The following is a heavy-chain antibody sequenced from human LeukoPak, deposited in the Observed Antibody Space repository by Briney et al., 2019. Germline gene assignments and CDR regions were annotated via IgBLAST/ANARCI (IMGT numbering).Heavy chain of an antibody. CDR1: GFSFSSYE. Sequence: SGGSLRLSCVASGFSFSSYEINWVRQAPGKGLEWVSYISSSGSTIYYVDSVKGRFTISRDSAKNSLYLQMNSLRPEDTAVYYCARFGYNDFDYWGQGTLVTVS. CDR2: ISSSGSTI. V-gene: IGHV3-48*03. J-gene: IGHJ4*02. CDR3: ARFGYNDFDY. D-gene: IGHD5-24*01.